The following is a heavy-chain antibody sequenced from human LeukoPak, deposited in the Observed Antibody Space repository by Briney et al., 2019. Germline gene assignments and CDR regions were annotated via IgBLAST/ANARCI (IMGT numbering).Heavy chain of an antibody. Sequence: PSETLSLTYTVSGGSISSGGFYWSWIRQPAGKGLEWIGRIYTLGSTYYNPSLKSRVTISVDTSKNQFSLKLSSVTAADTAVYYCARVYDSSGYYPRYNNWFDPWGQGTLVTVSS. CDR1: GGSISSGGFY. J-gene: IGHJ5*02. CDR3: ARVYDSSGYYPRYNNWFDP. D-gene: IGHD3-22*01. CDR2: IYTLGST. V-gene: IGHV4-61*02.